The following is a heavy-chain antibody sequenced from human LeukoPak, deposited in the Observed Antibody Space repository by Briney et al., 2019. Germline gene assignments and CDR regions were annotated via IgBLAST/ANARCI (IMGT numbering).Heavy chain of an antibody. CDR3: ARVGSGSYQGAFDI. D-gene: IGHD1-26*01. CDR2: TNAGNGNT. CDR1: GYTFTSYA. V-gene: IGHV1-3*01. J-gene: IGHJ3*02. Sequence: ASVKVSCKASGYTFTSYAMHWVRQAPGQRLEWMGWTNAGNGNTKYSQKFQGRVTITRDTSASTAYMELSSLRSEDTAVYYCARVGSGSYQGAFDIWGQGTMVTVSS.